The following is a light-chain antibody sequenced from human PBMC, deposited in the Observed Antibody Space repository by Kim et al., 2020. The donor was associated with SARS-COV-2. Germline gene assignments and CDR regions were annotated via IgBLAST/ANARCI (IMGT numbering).Light chain of an antibody. Sequence: QQIAGQTPRLIMSSGPSRATGIPARLRGSGSGTDFTLTISRPEPEDFAVYCCHHDGTAALTFGQGTRLEIK. CDR2: SGP. V-gene: IGKV3-20*01. CDR3: HHDGTAALT. J-gene: IGKJ5*01.